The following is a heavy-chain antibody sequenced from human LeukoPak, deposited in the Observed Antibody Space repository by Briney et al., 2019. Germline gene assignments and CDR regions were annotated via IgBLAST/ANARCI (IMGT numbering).Heavy chain of an antibody. CDR1: GGSISSGGYS. CDR3: VRVEIAAAGFDY. V-gene: IGHV4-30-2*01. CDR2: IYHSGST. D-gene: IGHD6-13*01. Sequence: SQTLSLTCAVSGGSISSGGYSWSWIRQPPGKGLEWIGYIYHSGSTYYNPSLKSRVTISVDRSKNQFSLKLSSVTAADTAVYYCVRVEIAAAGFDYWGQETLVTVSS. J-gene: IGHJ4*02.